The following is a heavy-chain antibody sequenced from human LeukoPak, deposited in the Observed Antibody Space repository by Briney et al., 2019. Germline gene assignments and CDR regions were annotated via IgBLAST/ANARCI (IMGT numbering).Heavy chain of an antibody. J-gene: IGHJ4*02. CDR2: ISSSSSTI. CDR3: GKDQNVAAAGYPYDY. CDR1: GFTFSSYS. V-gene: IGHV3-48*01. Sequence: GGSLRLSCAASGFTFSSYSMNWVRQAPGKGLEWVSYISSSSSTIYYVDSVKGRFTISRDNAKNTLYLQMNSLRAEDTAVYYCGKDQNVAAAGYPYDYWGQGTLVTVSS. D-gene: IGHD6-13*01.